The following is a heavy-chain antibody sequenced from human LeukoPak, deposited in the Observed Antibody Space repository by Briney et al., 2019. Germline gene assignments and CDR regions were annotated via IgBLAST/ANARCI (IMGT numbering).Heavy chain of an antibody. CDR2: IYYSGST. D-gene: IGHD2-2*01. CDR1: GGSISSSSYY. CDR3: ARVVGSYCSSTSCLDWFDP. V-gene: IGHV4-39*07. Sequence: SETLSLTCTVSGGSISSSSYYWGWIRQPPGKGLEWIGSIYYSGSTNYNPSLKSRVTISVDTSKNQFSLKLSSVTAADTAVYYCARVVGSYCSSTSCLDWFDPWGQGTLVTVSS. J-gene: IGHJ5*02.